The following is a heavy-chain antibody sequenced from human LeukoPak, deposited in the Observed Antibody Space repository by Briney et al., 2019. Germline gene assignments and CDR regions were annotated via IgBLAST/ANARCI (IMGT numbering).Heavy chain of an antibody. CDR2: ISSSSSTK. CDR1: GFTFSSYS. J-gene: IGHJ4*02. Sequence: PGGSLRLSCAASGFTFSSYSMNWVRQAPGKGLEWVSYISSSSSTKYYADSVKGRFTISRDNARDTLYLQMNSLSAEDTAVYYCAKDASGYVDYWGQGTLVTVSS. V-gene: IGHV3-48*01. CDR3: AKDASGYVDY. D-gene: IGHD3-9*01.